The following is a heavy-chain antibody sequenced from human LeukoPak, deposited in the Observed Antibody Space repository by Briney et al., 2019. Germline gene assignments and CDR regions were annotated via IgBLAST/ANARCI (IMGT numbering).Heavy chain of an antibody. CDR1: GFTLRNYG. CDR2: LWKDGSNN. V-gene: IGHV3-33*06. Sequence: GGSLRLSCVASGFTLRNYGMHWVRQAPGKGLEWVAVLWKDGSNNFYADSVKGRFRFSRDNSKDMLYLQMNSLRAEDTAVYYRAKEYEIFVGAFDIWGQGTMVTVSS. J-gene: IGHJ3*02. D-gene: IGHD3-9*01. CDR3: AKEYEIFVGAFDI.